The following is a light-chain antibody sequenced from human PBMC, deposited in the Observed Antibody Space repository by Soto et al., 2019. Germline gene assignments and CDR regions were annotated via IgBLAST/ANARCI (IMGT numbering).Light chain of an antibody. CDR2: KVS. CDR1: QSLVYSDGNTY. V-gene: IGKV2-30*01. J-gene: IGKJ1*01. CDR3: MQGSHWPAKT. Sequence: DVVMTQSPLSLPVTLGQPASISCRSSQSLVYSDGNTYLNWFQHRPGQSPRRLIYKVSNRDSGVPAGVSGSGSGTDFTLKISRVVAEDVGVYYCMQGSHWPAKTFGQANKVEIK.